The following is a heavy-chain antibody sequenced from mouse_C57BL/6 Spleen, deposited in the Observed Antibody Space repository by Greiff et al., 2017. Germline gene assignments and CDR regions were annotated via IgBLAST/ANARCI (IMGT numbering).Heavy chain of an antibody. J-gene: IGHJ4*01. CDR2: ISGGGGNT. D-gene: IGHD2-4*01. Sequence: VQLKESGGGLVKPGGSLKLSCAASGFTFSSYTMSWVRQTPEKRLEWVATISGGGGNTYYPDSVKGRFTISRDNAKNTLYLQMSSLRSEDTALYYCARLYYDYENYAMDYWGQGTSVTVSS. CDR1: GFTFSSYT. CDR3: ARLYYDYENYAMDY. V-gene: IGHV5-9*01.